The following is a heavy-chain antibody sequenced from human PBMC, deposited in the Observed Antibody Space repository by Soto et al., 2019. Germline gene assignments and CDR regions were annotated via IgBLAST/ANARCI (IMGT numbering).Heavy chain of an antibody. CDR2: IDPSDSYT. J-gene: IGHJ6*02. V-gene: IGHV5-10-1*01. CDR1: GYSFTSYW. Sequence: GESLKISCKGAGYSFTSYWTSWVRQMPGKGLEWMGRIDPSDSYTNYSPSFQGHVTISADKSISTANLQWSGLKASDTAMYYRASRFRSTVATRSARDVWGQGTPGTVSS. D-gene: IGHD4-4*01. CDR3: ASRFRSTVATRSARDV.